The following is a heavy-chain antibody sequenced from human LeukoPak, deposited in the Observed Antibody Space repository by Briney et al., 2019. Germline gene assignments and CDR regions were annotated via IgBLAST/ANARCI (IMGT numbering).Heavy chain of an antibody. V-gene: IGHV4-61*02. CDR3: ARESDLSHYDRTDY. D-gene: IGHD3-22*01. Sequence: SQTLSLTCTVSGGSISSDSYYWSWIRQPTGKGLEWIGRIYTSGSTNYNPTLRSRVTISADTSKNQLSLKLSSVTAADTAVYYCARESDLSHYDRTDYWGQGTLVTVSS. CDR2: IYTSGST. CDR1: GGSISSDSYY. J-gene: IGHJ4*02.